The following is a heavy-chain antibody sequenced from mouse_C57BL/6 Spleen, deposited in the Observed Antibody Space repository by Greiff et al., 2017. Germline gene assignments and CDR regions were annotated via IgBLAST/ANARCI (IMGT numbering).Heavy chain of an antibody. CDR2: IDPSDSET. J-gene: IGHJ4*01. Sequence: QVQLQQPGAELVRPGSSVKLSCKASGYTFTSYWMHWVKQRPIQGLEWIGNIDPSDSETHYNQKFKDKATLTVDKSSSTAYMQLSSLTSEDSAVYYCARLRGYYYAMDYWGQGTSVTVSS. D-gene: IGHD2-12*01. V-gene: IGHV1-52*01. CDR1: GYTFTSYW. CDR3: ARLRGYYYAMDY.